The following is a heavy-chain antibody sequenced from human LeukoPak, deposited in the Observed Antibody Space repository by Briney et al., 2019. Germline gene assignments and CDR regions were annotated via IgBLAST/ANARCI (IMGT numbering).Heavy chain of an antibody. D-gene: IGHD1/OR15-1a*01. J-gene: IGHJ4*02. CDR2: INPNSGGT. CDR1: GYTFTSYY. V-gene: IGHV1-2*02. CDR3: ARDLGNTGYFDY. Sequence: GASVKVSCKASGYTFTSYYMHWVRQAPGQGLEWMGWINPNSGGTNYAQKFQGRVTMTRDASISTAYMELSRLRSDDTAVYYCARDLGNTGYFDYWGQGTLVTVSS.